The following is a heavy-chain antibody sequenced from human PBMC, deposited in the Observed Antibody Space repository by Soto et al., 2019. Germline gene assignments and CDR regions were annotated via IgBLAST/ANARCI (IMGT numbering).Heavy chain of an antibody. J-gene: IGHJ6*02. CDR1: GGSISSYY. D-gene: IGHD3-3*01. V-gene: IGHV4-59*01. CDR2: IYYSGST. CDR3: ARDEGGGNRLWSGYRPYYYYGMDV. Sequence: SETLSLTCTVSGGSISSYYWSWIRQPPGKGLEWIGYIYYSGSTNYNPSLKSRVTISVDTSKNQFSLKLSSVTAADTAVYYCARDEGGGNRLWSGYRPYYYYGMDVWGQGTTVTVSS.